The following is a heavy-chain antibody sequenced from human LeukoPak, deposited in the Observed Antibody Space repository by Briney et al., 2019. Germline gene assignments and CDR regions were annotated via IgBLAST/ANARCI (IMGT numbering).Heavy chain of an antibody. J-gene: IGHJ6*03. CDR2: IKQDGSEK. Sequence: PGGSLRLSCAASGFSFSSYWMSWVRQAPGKGLEWVANIKQDGSEKYYVDSVKGRFTISRDNAKNSLYLQMNSLRAEDTAVYYCARFFWSGYYYYYMDVWGKGTTVTVSS. CDR1: GFSFSSYW. CDR3: ARFFWSGYYYYYMDV. D-gene: IGHD3-3*01. V-gene: IGHV3-7*01.